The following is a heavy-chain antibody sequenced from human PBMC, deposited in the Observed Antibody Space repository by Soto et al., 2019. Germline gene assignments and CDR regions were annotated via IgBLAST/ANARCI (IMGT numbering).Heavy chain of an antibody. V-gene: IGHV1-69*13. CDR3: ARVRIAVAGTLSYYYGMDV. CDR2: IIPIFGTA. CDR1: GGTFNGDA. J-gene: IGHJ6*02. D-gene: IGHD6-19*01. Sequence: SVKVSCKASGGTFNGDAVDWVRQAPGQGLEWMGGIIPIFGTANYAQKFQGRVTITADESTSTAYMELSSLRSEDTAVYYCARVRIAVAGTLSYYYGMDVWGQGTTVTVSS.